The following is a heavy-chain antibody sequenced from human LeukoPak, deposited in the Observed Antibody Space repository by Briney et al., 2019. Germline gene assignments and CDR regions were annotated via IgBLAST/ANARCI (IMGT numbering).Heavy chain of an antibody. Sequence: GGSLRLSCAASGFTFSSYWMTWVRQAPGQGLEWVANIKEDGSAKYHVDSVKGRFTISRDNAKNSLYLQMNSLRVEDTAVYYCARDFLDILTGSLPYYFDYWGQGTLVTVSS. CDR2: IKEDGSAK. D-gene: IGHD3-9*01. J-gene: IGHJ4*02. CDR1: GFTFSSYW. V-gene: IGHV3-7*01. CDR3: ARDFLDILTGSLPYYFDY.